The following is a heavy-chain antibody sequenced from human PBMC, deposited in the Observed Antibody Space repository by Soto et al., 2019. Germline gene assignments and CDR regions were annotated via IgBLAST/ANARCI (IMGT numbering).Heavy chain of an antibody. D-gene: IGHD3-3*01. CDR3: VRVRGFCEWLD. J-gene: IGHJ1*01. CDR1: GFIFGDYY. V-gene: IGHV3-11*06. CDR2: ISSSGSDA. Sequence: QVQLVESGGELVKPGGSLRLSCVASGFIFGDYYMNWIRQSPGKGLEWLSYISSSGSDAKSADSLKGRFSISRDNAKNSVYLQMNRLSAEDTAVYYCVRVRGFCEWLDWGQGTLVTVSS.